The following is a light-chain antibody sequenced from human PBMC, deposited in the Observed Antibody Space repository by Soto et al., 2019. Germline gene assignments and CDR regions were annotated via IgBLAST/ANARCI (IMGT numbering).Light chain of an antibody. CDR3: QQYIHWPPT. V-gene: IGKV3-15*01. CDR2: GAS. CDR1: QSVGSN. Sequence: EIVMTQSPATLSVSPGERATLSCRASQSVGSNLAWYQQKPGQAPRLLIYGASTRATGLPARFSGGGSGTEFTLTISSLQSEDFAVYYCQQYIHWPPTFGQGTNVEI. J-gene: IGKJ1*01.